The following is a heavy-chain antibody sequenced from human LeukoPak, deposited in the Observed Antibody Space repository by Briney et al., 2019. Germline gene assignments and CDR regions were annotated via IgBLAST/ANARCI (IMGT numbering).Heavy chain of an antibody. CDR3: ARGGTAAAFGWFDP. Sequence: SETLSLTCAVYGGSFSGYYWSWIRQPPGKGLEWIGEINHSGSTNYNPSLKSRVTISVDAFKNQFSLKLRSVTAADTAVYYCARGGTAAAFGWFDPWGQGTLVTVSS. CDR1: GGSFSGYY. J-gene: IGHJ5*02. V-gene: IGHV4-34*01. CDR2: INHSGST. D-gene: IGHD6-13*01.